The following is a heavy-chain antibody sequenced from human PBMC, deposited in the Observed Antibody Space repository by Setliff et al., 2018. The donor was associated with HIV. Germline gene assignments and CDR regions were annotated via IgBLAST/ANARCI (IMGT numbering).Heavy chain of an antibody. Sequence: GGSLRLSCATSGFTFGEYPMGWFRQAPGKGLEWVSFIRTKNYRGTTEYAAPVEGRFTISRDDSRGAAYLQMNSLKSEDTAVYYCSRGGRPTDEYVWFDPWGQGTQVTVSS. V-gene: IGHV3-49*03. CDR2: IRTKNYRGTT. CDR1: GFTFGEYP. CDR3: SRGGRPTDEYVWFDP. D-gene: IGHD2-15*01. J-gene: IGHJ5*02.